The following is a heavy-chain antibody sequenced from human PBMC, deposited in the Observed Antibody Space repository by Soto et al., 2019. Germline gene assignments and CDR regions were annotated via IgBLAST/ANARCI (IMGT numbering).Heavy chain of an antibody. CDR1: GGSVSSGSYY. CDR3: ARLGLDYYDSGGYYEGAFDI. CDR2: IYYSGST. J-gene: IGHJ3*02. V-gene: IGHV4-61*01. Sequence: SETLSLTCTVSGGSVSSGSYYWSWIRQPPGKGLEWIGYIYYSGSTNYNPSLKSRVTISVDTSKNQFSLKLSSVTAADTAVYYCARLGLDYYDSGGYYEGAFDIWGQGTMVTVSS. D-gene: IGHD3-22*01.